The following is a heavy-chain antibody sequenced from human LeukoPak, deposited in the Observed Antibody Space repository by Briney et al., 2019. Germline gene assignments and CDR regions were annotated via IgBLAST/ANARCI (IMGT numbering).Heavy chain of an antibody. CDR1: GGSISSGSYY. CDR3: ASLMYSSSWLFDY. J-gene: IGHJ4*02. CDR2: IYTSGST. Sequence: PSQTLSLTCTVSGGSISSGSYYWRWIRQPAGKGLEWIGRIYTSGSTNYNPSLKSRVTISVDTSKNQFSLKLSSVTAADTAVYYCASLMYSSSWLFDYWGQGTLVTVSS. D-gene: IGHD6-13*01. V-gene: IGHV4-61*02.